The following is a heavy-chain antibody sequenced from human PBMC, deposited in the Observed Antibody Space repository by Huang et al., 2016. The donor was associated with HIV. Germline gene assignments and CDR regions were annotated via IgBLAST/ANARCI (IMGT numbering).Heavy chain of an antibody. CDR1: GYSFPGHF. CDR2: IDPARGAI. Sequence: QVQLVQSGAEVKRPGASGKVYCKALGYSFPGHFIHWVRQAPGQGLECMGRIDPARGAINWASRFQVRGSMTRDKSIGTAYMELSGLRSDDTAVFFCAREAWASGVAHYFDYWGPGTLVTVSS. CDR3: AREAWASGVAHYFDY. V-gene: IGHV1-2*06. J-gene: IGHJ4*02. D-gene: IGHD3-10*01.